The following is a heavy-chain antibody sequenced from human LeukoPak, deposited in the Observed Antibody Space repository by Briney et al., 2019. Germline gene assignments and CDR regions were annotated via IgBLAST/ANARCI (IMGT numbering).Heavy chain of an antibody. V-gene: IGHV3-53*01. CDR1: GFIVSGDF. J-gene: IGHJ4*02. Sequence: GGSLRLSCAASGFIVSGDFMSWVRQAPGKGLEWVSVIYSDGSAYYADSVKGRFTISRDNSKNTLDLQMTGLRAEDTAVYYCARERGKGRDSPWFDYWGQGTLVTVSS. CDR3: ARERGKGRDSPWFDY. D-gene: IGHD2-15*01. CDR2: IYSDGSA.